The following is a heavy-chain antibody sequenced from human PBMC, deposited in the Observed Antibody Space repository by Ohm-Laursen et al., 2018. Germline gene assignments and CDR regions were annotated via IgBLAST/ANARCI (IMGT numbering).Heavy chain of an antibody. J-gene: IGHJ3*01. Sequence: GTLSLTCSVSGGSISCYYWTWIRQPPGKGLEWIGHFYHSGGTNNNPSFKSRVTISIDTSKNQVSLNLNSVTAADTAVYYCASSQSSSWYHAFDVWGQGTMVTVSS. CDR2: FYHSGGT. CDR3: ASSQSSSWYHAFDV. D-gene: IGHD6-13*01. CDR1: GGSISCYY. V-gene: IGHV4-4*08.